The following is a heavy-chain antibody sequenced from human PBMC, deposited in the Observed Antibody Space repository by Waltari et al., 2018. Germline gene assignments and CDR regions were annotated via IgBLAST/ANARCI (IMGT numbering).Heavy chain of an antibody. CDR2: ISGSGGST. J-gene: IGHJ4*02. V-gene: IGHV3-23*04. CDR3: AKDDVGVTGQLYYFDY. CDR1: GFTFSSYA. D-gene: IGHD2-21*02. Sequence: EVQLVESGGGLVQPGGSLRLSCAASGFTFSSYAMRWVRQAPGKGLEWVSGISGSGGSTYYAGAVKGRFTISRDNSKNTLYLQMNSLRAEDTAVYYCAKDDVGVTGQLYYFDYWGQGTLVTVSS.